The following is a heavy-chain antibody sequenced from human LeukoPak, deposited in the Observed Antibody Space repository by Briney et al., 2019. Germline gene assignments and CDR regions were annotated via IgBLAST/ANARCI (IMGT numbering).Heavy chain of an antibody. V-gene: IGHV1-69*04. J-gene: IGHJ3*02. D-gene: IGHD3-3*01. CDR1: GGTFGSYT. CDR3: ARDNTYYDFWSGYFDAFDI. CDR2: IIPILGIA. Sequence: SVKVSCKASGGTFGSYTISWVRQAPGQGLEWMGRIIPILGIANYAQKFQGRVTITADKSTSTAYMELSSLRSEDTAVYYCARDNTYYDFWSGYFDAFDIWGQGTMVTVSS.